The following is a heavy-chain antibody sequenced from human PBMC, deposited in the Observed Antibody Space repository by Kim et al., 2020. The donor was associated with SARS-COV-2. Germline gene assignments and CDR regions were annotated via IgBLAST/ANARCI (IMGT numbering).Heavy chain of an antibody. CDR1: GGSISSGGYY. CDR3: ARAPSIVVVTAIAFGFDY. D-gene: IGHD2-21*02. CDR2: IYYSGST. J-gene: IGHJ4*02. V-gene: IGHV4-31*03. Sequence: SETLSLTCTVSGGSISSGGYYWSWIRQHPGKGLEWIGYIYYSGSTYYNPSLKSRVTISVDTSKNQFSLKLSSVTAADTAVYYCARAPSIVVVTAIAFGFDYWGQGTLVTVSS.